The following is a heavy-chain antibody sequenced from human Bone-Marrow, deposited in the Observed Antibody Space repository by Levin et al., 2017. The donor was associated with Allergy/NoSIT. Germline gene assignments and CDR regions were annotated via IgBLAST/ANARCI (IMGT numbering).Heavy chain of an antibody. V-gene: IGHV3-7*02. CDR2: IKPDGSEK. CDR1: GFTFSSDW. J-gene: IGHJ4*02. CDR3: ARNTVSAAGDY. Sequence: RAGGSLRLSCAASGFTFSSDWMTWVRQAPGKGLEWVANIKPDGSEKYYVDSVKGRFTISRDNAKNSLYLQMNSLRPEDTAVYYCARNTVSAAGDYWGQGTLVTVSS. D-gene: IGHD2-2*01.